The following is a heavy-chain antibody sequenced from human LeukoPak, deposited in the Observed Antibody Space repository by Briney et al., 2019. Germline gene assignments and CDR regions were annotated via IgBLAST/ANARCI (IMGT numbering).Heavy chain of an antibody. CDR2: IYYSGST. CDR3: AREGGGYYDSSGYDY. V-gene: IGHV4-30-4*01. Sequence: SQTLSLTCTVSGGSISSGDYYWSWIRQPPGKGLEWIRYIYYSGSTYYNPSLKSRVTISVDTSKNQFSLKLSSVTAADTAVYYCAREGGGYYDSSGYDYWGQGTLVTVSS. D-gene: IGHD3-22*01. J-gene: IGHJ4*02. CDR1: GGSISSGDYY.